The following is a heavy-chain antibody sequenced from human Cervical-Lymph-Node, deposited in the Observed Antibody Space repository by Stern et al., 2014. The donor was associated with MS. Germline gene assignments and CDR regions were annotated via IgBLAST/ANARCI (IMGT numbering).Heavy chain of an antibody. V-gene: IGHV3-74*02. CDR3: ASAYRES. CDR2: INRDGTVP. Sequence: EVQLVESGGGIVQPGGSLMISCVASGFTFSTYWMHWVRQGPGKGLEWVSRINRDGTVPPYADSVRGRFTISRNNPNNPSSLQLNNLRVEDTAIYYCASAYRESWGQGTLVTVST. D-gene: IGHD1-1*01. J-gene: IGHJ4*02. CDR1: GFTFSTYW.